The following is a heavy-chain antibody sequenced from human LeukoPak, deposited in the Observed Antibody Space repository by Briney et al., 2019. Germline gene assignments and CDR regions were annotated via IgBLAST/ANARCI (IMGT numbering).Heavy chain of an antibody. CDR3: ARQHCSGGDCYFFD. V-gene: IGHV3-33*01. D-gene: IGHD2-15*01. CDR2: IWYDGNNK. J-gene: IGHJ4*02. Sequence: PGGSLRLSCAASGFTFSSYGMHWVRQAPGKGLEWVVLIWYDGNNKYYADSVKGRFTISRDNSKNTLYLQLNSLRAEDTAVYYCARQHCSGGDCYFFDWGQGTLVTVSS. CDR1: GFTFSSYG.